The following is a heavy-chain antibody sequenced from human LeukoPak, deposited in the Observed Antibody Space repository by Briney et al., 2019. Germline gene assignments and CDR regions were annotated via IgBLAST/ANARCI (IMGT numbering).Heavy chain of an antibody. V-gene: IGHV1-2*07. CDR2: LNPNSGGI. Sequence: GASVKVSCKASGYTFTDRYMHWVRQAPGQGLEWMGWLNPNSGGINDYAHKFQGRVTMTRDTSISTAYMELSRLRSDDTAVYYCARDLNYDYAWGSYRYTGAFDIWGQGTMVTVSS. J-gene: IGHJ3*02. D-gene: IGHD3-16*02. CDR3: ARDLNYDYAWGSYRYTGAFDI. CDR1: GYTFTDRY.